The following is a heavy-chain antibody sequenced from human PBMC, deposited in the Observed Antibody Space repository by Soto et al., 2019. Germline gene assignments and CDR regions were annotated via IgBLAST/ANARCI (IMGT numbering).Heavy chain of an antibody. D-gene: IGHD2-15*01. Sequence: PGESLKISCKGSGYTFTNYWIGWVRQMPGKGLEWMGIIYPSDSDTKYSPSFQGQVTISADKSINTAYLQWRSLKASDAAMYYCARSGSPHALASWGQGTLVTVSS. CDR1: GYTFTNYW. V-gene: IGHV5-51*01. CDR3: ARSGSPHALAS. J-gene: IGHJ4*02. CDR2: IYPSDSDT.